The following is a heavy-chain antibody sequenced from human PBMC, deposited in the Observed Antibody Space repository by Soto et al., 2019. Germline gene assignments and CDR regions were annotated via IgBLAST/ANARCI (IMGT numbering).Heavy chain of an antibody. CDR2: ISYDGSNK. CDR3: AKDGFSGSYFPFDY. CDR1: GFTFSSYG. V-gene: IGHV3-30*18. D-gene: IGHD1-26*01. J-gene: IGHJ4*02. Sequence: QVQLVESGGGVVQPGRSLRLSCAASGFTFSSYGMHWVRQAPGKGLEWVAVISYDGSNKYYADSVKGRFTISRDNSKNTLYLQMNSLRAEDTAAYYCAKDGFSGSYFPFDYWGQGTLVTVSS.